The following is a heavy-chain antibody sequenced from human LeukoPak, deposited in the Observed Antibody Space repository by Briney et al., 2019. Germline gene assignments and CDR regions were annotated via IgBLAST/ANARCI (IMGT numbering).Heavy chain of an antibody. J-gene: IGHJ4*02. CDR3: AKDSDYYGSGSSVDY. Sequence: GGSLRLSCAASGFTFSDYYMSWIRQAPGKGLEWVSYISSSGSTIYYADSVKGRFTISRDNAKNSLYLQMNSLRAEDTAVYYCAKDSDYYGSGSSVDYWGQGTLVTVSS. V-gene: IGHV3-11*01. CDR1: GFTFSDYY. CDR2: ISSSGSTI. D-gene: IGHD3-10*01.